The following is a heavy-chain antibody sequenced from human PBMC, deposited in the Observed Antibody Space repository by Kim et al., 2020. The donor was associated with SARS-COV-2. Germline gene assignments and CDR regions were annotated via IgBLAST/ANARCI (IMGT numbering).Heavy chain of an antibody. D-gene: IGHD3-16*01. CDR2: INKRGNPT. J-gene: IGHJ6*02. CDR3: ARDLGDAYAIDV. Sequence: GGSLRLSCVASGFIFSDYAMHWVRHAPGKGLEWISHINKRGNPTHYADSVKGRFTISRDNAKNSLYLQMNSLRDDDTAIYYCARDLGDAYAIDVWGQGTTVTVSS. CDR1: GFIFSDYA. V-gene: IGHV3-48*02.